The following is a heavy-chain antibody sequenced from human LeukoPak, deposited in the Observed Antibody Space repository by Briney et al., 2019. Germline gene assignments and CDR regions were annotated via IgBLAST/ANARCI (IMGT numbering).Heavy chain of an antibody. Sequence: GASVKVSCKASGYTFTSYYMHWVRQAPGQGLEWMGIINPSGGSTSYAQKFQGRVTMTRDTSTLTVYMELSSLRSEDTAVYYCARAEPYYDFWSGYYGSGYYYGMDVWGQGTTVTVSS. CDR1: GYTFTSYY. J-gene: IGHJ6*02. CDR3: ARAEPYYDFWSGYYGSGYYYGMDV. D-gene: IGHD3-3*01. V-gene: IGHV1-46*01. CDR2: INPSGGST.